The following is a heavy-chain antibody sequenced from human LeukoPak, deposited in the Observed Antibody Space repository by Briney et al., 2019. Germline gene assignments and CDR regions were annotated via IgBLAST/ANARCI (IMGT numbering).Heavy chain of an antibody. V-gene: IGHV3-74*01. CDR2: IDPDGSIT. D-gene: IGHD3-3*01. CDR3: ATDFHGAHDC. CDR1: GFILSDYW. Sequence: GGSLRLSCEASGFILSDYWIHWVRHAPGKGLVWVARIDPDGSITNYADSVKGRFTISRDNTKNTLYLQMNSLRADDTAVYYCATDFHGAHDCWGQGTLVIVSS. J-gene: IGHJ4*02.